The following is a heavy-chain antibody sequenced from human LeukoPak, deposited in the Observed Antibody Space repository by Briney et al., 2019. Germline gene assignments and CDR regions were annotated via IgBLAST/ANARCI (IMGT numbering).Heavy chain of an antibody. D-gene: IGHD2-15*01. CDR3: AREVYCSGGSCYSAADY. Sequence: PSETLSLTCTVSGGSISSSSYYWGWIRQPPGKGLEWIGSIYYSGSTYYNPSLKSRVTISVDTSKNQFSLKLSSVTAADTAVYYCAREVYCSGGSCYSAADYWGQGTLVTVSS. CDR2: IYYSGST. CDR1: GGSISSSSYY. J-gene: IGHJ4*02. V-gene: IGHV4-39*07.